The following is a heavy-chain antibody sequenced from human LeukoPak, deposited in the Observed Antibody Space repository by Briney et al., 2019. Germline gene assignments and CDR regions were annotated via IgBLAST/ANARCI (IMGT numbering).Heavy chain of an antibody. Sequence: PSETLSLTCTVSGGSTSTSNYYWGWIRQPPGKGLEWIGNIFYSGSTNYNPSLKSRVTISVDTSKNQFSLKLSSVTAADTAVYYCATPWGAGYYYMDVWGKGTTVTVSS. J-gene: IGHJ6*03. D-gene: IGHD3-16*01. CDR3: ATPWGAGYYYMDV. CDR2: IFYSGST. CDR1: GGSTSTSNYY. V-gene: IGHV4-39*07.